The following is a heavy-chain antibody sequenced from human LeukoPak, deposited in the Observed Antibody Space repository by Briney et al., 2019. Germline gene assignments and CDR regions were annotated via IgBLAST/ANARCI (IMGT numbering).Heavy chain of an antibody. D-gene: IGHD5-18*01. Sequence: GESLKISCKGSGYSFTSYWIGWVRQMPGKGLDWMGIIYPGDSDTRYSPSFQGQVTISADKSISTAYLQWSSLKASDTAMYYCARHSWRGYSYAGIDYWGQGTLVTVSS. CDR1: GYSFTSYW. CDR3: ARHSWRGYSYAGIDY. V-gene: IGHV5-51*01. J-gene: IGHJ4*02. CDR2: IYPGDSDT.